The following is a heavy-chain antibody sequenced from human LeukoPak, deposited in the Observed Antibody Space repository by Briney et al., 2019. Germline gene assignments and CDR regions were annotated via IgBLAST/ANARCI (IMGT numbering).Heavy chain of an antibody. J-gene: IGHJ6*04. V-gene: IGHV1-69*13. CDR1: GGTFSSYA. CDR2: IIPIFGTA. Sequence: GPSVKVSCKASGGTFSSYAISWVRQAPAQGLEWMGGIIPIFGTANYAQKFQGRVTITADESTSTAYMELSSLRSEDTAVYYCARDSGYDSSYYYYGMDVWGKGTTVTVSS. D-gene: IGHD5-12*01. CDR3: ARDSGYDSSYYYYGMDV.